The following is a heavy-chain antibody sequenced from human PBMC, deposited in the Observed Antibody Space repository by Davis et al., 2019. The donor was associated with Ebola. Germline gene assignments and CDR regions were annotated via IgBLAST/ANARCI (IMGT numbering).Heavy chain of an antibody. J-gene: IGHJ3*02. V-gene: IGHV1-69*13. D-gene: IGHD2-15*01. Sequence: SVKVSCKASGGTFSSYAISWVRQAPGQGLEWMGGIIPIFGTANYAQKFQDRVAITADESTKTVYMELSSLTSEDTAVYYCARVGFCGGSSCYGLTPRGADAFDIWGQGTMVTVSS. CDR3: ARVGFCGGSSCYGLTPRGADAFDI. CDR1: GGTFSSYA. CDR2: IIPIFGTA.